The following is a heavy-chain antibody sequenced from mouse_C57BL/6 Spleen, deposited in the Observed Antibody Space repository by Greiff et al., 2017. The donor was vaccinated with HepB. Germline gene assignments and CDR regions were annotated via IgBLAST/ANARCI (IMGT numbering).Heavy chain of an antibody. CDR2: ISSGGSYT. V-gene: IGHV5-6*01. Sequence: VQLKESGGDLVKPGGSLKLSCAASGFTFSSYGMSWVRQTPDKRLEWVATISSGGSYTYYPDSVKGRFTISRDNAKNTLYLQMSSLKSEDTAMYYCASPLYYGSSFAYWGQGTLVTVSA. D-gene: IGHD1-1*01. J-gene: IGHJ3*01. CDR1: GFTFSSYG. CDR3: ASPLYYGSSFAY.